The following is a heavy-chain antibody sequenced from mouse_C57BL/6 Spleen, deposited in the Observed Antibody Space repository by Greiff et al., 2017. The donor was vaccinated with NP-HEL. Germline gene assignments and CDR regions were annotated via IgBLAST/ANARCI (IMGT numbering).Heavy chain of an antibody. Sequence: EVKLVESGEGLVKPGGSLKLSCAASGFTFSDYGMHWVRQAPEKGLEWVAYISSGSSTIDYADTVKGRFTISRDNAKNTLFLQMTSLRSEDTAMYYCASPYYGNYEAMDYWGQGTSVTGAS. J-gene: IGHJ4*01. CDR2: ISSGSSTI. CDR1: GFTFSDYG. CDR3: ASPYYGNYEAMDY. D-gene: IGHD2-10*01. V-gene: IGHV5-17*01.